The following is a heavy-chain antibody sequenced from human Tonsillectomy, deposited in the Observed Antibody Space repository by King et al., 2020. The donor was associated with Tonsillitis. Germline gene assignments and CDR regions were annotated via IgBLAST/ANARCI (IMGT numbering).Heavy chain of an antibody. D-gene: IGHD7-27*01. CDR3: AKDLRNWGSYYSVLDV. V-gene: IGHV3-43D*03. CDR1: GFNFDEYG. CDR2: ISWDAGTT. Sequence: VQLVESGGVVVQPGGSLRLSCAASGFNFDEYGMHWVRQGPGKGLEWVSLISWDAGTTDYAASVKGRFTISRDKSKNSLYLQMNSLRPEDTALYYCAKDLRNWGSYYSVLDVWGQGTTVTVSS. J-gene: IGHJ6*02.